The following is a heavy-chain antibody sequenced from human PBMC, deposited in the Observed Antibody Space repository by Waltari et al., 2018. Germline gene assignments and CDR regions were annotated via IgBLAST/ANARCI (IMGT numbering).Heavy chain of an antibody. Sequence: QVQLQESGPGLVKPSETLSLTCTVSGGSISSYYWSWIRQPPGKGLEWIGYIDYSGSTNYNPSLRSRVTISVDTSKNQCSLKLSSVTAADTAVYYCARGGAGYSYGPDAFDIWGQGTMVTVSS. CDR3: ARGGAGYSYGPDAFDI. J-gene: IGHJ3*02. CDR1: GGSISSYY. CDR2: IDYSGST. V-gene: IGHV4-59*01. D-gene: IGHD5-18*01.